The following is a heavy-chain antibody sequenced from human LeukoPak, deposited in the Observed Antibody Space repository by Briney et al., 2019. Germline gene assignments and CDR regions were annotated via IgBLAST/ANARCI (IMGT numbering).Heavy chain of an antibody. CDR3: AKDLFRGYSSSADMDV. CDR2: ISSSGSTT. Sequence: PGGSLRLSCAASGFTFSDYYMSWIRQAPGKGLEWVSYISSSGSTTYYADSVKGRFTISRDNSKNTLYLQMNSLRAEDTAVYYCAKDLFRGYSSSADMDVWGKGTTVTVSS. V-gene: IGHV3-11*01. CDR1: GFTFSDYY. J-gene: IGHJ6*03. D-gene: IGHD6-13*01.